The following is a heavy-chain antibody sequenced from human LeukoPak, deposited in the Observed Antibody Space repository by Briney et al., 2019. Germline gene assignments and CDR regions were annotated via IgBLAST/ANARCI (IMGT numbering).Heavy chain of an antibody. CDR3: ARDREQWLVLGYFDY. CDR2: ISYDGSNK. D-gene: IGHD6-19*01. Sequence: GGSLRLSCAASGFTFSTYSMNWVRQAPGKGLEWVAVISYDGSNKYYADSVKGRFTISRDNSKNTLYLQMNSLRAEDTAVYYCARDREQWLVLGYFDYWGQGTLVTVSS. J-gene: IGHJ4*02. CDR1: GFTFSTYS. V-gene: IGHV3-30*03.